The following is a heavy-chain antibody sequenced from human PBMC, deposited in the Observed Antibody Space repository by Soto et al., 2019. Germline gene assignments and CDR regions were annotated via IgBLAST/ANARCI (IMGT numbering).Heavy chain of an antibody. Sequence: QVQLVQSGAEVKKPGSSVKVSCKASGGTLNNYGVSWVRQAPGQGLEWMGGIIPIFGTTNYAQKFQGRVTITADESASTAYMELSSLRSEDTAVYFCARRPHDIVYWYFDLWGRGTLVTVSS. CDR3: ARRPHDIVYWYFDL. CDR1: GGTLNNYG. J-gene: IGHJ2*01. CDR2: IIPIFGTT. D-gene: IGHD5-12*01. V-gene: IGHV1-69*01.